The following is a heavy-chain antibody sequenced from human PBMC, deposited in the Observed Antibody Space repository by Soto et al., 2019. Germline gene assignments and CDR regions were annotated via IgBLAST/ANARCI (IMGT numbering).Heavy chain of an antibody. CDR2: ISAYNGNT. J-gene: IGHJ6*02. D-gene: IGHD2-2*01. CDR3: ARDHPIVVVPAAIFLYYYGMDV. CDR1: GYTFTSYG. V-gene: IGHV1-18*01. Sequence: GASVKVSCKASGYTFTSYGISWVRQAPGQGLEWMGWISAYNGNTNYAQKLQGRDTMTTDTSTSTAYMELRSLRSDDTAVYYCARDHPIVVVPAAIFLYYYGMDVWGQGTTVTVSS.